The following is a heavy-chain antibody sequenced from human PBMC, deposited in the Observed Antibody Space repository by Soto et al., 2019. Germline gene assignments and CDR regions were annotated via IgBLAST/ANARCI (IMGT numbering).Heavy chain of an antibody. J-gene: IGHJ4*02. CDR2: IYHSGST. CDR3: AREGYSGYDSPGYFDY. Sequence: SETLSLTCAVSGGSXSSGGFSWSWIRQPPGKGLEWIGYIYHSGSTYYNPSLKSRVTISVDRSKNQFSLKLSSVTAADTAVYYCAREGYSGYDSPGYFDYWGQGTLVTVSS. D-gene: IGHD5-12*01. CDR1: GGSXSSGGFS. V-gene: IGHV4-30-2*01.